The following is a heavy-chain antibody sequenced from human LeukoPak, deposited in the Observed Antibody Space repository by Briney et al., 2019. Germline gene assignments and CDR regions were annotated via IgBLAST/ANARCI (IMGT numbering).Heavy chain of an antibody. CDR3: ARARGNNYGFFDY. Sequence: GGSLRLPCAASGFTFSSYWMHWVRQAPGKGLVWVSRINSDGSRTYYADSVKGRFTISIDNAKNTLYLQMNSLRAEDTAVYYCARARGNNYGFFDYWGQGILVTVSS. V-gene: IGHV3-74*01. D-gene: IGHD3/OR15-3a*01. CDR1: GFTFSSYW. J-gene: IGHJ4*02. CDR2: INSDGSRT.